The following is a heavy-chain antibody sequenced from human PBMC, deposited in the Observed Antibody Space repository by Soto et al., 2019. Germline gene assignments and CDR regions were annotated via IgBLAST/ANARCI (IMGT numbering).Heavy chain of an antibody. V-gene: IGHV1-3*01. Sequence: ASVKVSCKASGYTFTSYAMHWVRQAPGQRLEWMGWINAGSGNTKYSQKFQGRVTITRDTSASTAYMELSSLRSEDTAVYYCARVGIAVAGTGYFDYWGQGTLVTVSS. CDR3: ARVGIAVAGTGYFDY. CDR1: GYTFTSYA. D-gene: IGHD6-19*01. J-gene: IGHJ4*02. CDR2: INAGSGNT.